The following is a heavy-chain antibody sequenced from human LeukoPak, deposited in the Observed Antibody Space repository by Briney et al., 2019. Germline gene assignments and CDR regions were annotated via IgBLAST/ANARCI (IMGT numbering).Heavy chain of an antibody. CDR3: ARSPLPYGAGRGYFDY. V-gene: IGHV4-39*01. Sequence: PSETLSLTCTVSGGSIRRSYCYWGWIRQTPGKGLEWIGSVYDSGSTQYSPSLKSRLTVSVDTSKNQFSLNLTSVTATDTAVYYCARSPLPYGAGRGYFDYWAGEPWSPSPQ. D-gene: IGHD3-10*01. J-gene: IGHJ4*02. CDR1: GGSIRRSYCY. CDR2: VYDSGST.